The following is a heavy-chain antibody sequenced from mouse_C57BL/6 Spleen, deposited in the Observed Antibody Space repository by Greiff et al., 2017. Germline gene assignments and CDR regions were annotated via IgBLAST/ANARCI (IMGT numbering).Heavy chain of an antibody. D-gene: IGHD2-5*01. CDR3: ARVVTTSYYAMDY. Sequence: EVKLEESGGDLVKPGGSLKLSCAASGFTFSSYGMSWVRQTPDKRLEWVATISSGGSDTYYPDSVKGRFTISRDNAKNTLYLQMSSLKSEDTAMYYCARVVTTSYYAMDYWSQGTSVTVSS. CDR1: GFTFSSYG. J-gene: IGHJ4*01. V-gene: IGHV5-6*02. CDR2: ISSGGSDT.